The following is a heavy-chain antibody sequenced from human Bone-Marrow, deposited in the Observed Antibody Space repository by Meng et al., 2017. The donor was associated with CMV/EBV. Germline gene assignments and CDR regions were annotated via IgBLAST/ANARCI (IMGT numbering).Heavy chain of an antibody. D-gene: IGHD1-26*01. CDR2: MNAHSGGT. Sequence: ASVKVSCKASGYTFTSYDINWVRQATGQGLEWMGWMNAHSGGTAYAHKFQGRVTMTRNTSITTAYMELSSLRSEDTAVYYCARGRSGSHIWGRGTLVTVSS. J-gene: IGHJ4*02. CDR3: ARGRSGSHI. CDR1: GYTFTSYD. V-gene: IGHV1-8*01.